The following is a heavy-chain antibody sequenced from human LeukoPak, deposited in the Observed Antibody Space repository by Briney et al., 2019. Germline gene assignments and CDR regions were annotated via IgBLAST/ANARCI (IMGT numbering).Heavy chain of an antibody. CDR1: GFSVSNNY. J-gene: IGHJ4*02. CDR3: ARDEGSTWPPTDY. Sequence: GGSLRLSCAASGFSVSNNYMSWVRQAPGKGLEWVSVIYSGGSTFYTDSVKGRFTISRDNSKNTLYLQMNSLRAEDTAVYYCARDEGSTWPPTDYWGQGTLVTVSS. V-gene: IGHV3-53*01. CDR2: IYSGGST. D-gene: IGHD6-13*01.